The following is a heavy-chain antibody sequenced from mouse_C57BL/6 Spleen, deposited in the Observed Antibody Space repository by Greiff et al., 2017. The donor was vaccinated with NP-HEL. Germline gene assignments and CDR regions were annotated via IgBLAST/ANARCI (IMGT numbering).Heavy chain of an antibody. V-gene: IGHV5-4*01. Sequence: EVHLVESGGGLVKPGGSLKLSCAASGFTFSSYAMSWVRQTPEKRLEWVATISDGGSYTYYPDNVKGRFTISRDNAKNNRYLQMSHLKSEDTAMYYCARPDGYYGFAYWGQGTLVTVSA. CDR2: ISDGGSYT. CDR3: ARPDGYYGFAY. D-gene: IGHD2-3*01. CDR1: GFTFSSYA. J-gene: IGHJ3*01.